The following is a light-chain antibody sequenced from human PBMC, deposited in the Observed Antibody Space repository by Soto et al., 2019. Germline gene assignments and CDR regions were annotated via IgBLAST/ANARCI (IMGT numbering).Light chain of an antibody. CDR1: TTDARDYNY. CDR3: CSSAGGYGFYV. J-gene: IGLJ1*01. V-gene: IGLV2-11*01. CDR2: DVT. Sequence: QSALTQPRSASGSRGQSVTISCTGTTTDARDYNYVSWYQQHPGKAPKVLIYDVTKRPSGVPDRFSGSKSGNTASLTISGRQAEDEADYECCSSAGGYGFYVFGTGTKLTVL.